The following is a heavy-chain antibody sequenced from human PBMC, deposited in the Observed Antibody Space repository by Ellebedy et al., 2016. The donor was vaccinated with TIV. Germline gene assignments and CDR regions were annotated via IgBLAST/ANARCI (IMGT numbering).Heavy chain of an antibody. CDR1: GYTFTRYF. CDR3: ARAESYGGHDY. J-gene: IGHJ4*02. D-gene: IGHD4-23*01. CDR2: INPSGGST. Sequence: AASVKVSCKASGYTFTRYFMHWARQAPGQGLEWMGIINPSGGSTTYPQKFQGRVTMTRDTSTSTVYMELSSLRSEDTAVYYCARAESYGGHDYWGQGTLVTVSS. V-gene: IGHV1-46*01.